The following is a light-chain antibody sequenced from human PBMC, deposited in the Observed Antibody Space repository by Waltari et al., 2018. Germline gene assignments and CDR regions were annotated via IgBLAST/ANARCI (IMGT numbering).Light chain of an antibody. J-gene: IGKJ1*01. CDR3: QNHERLPAT. CDR2: AAS. CDR1: QSVSKY. V-gene: IGKV3-20*01. Sequence: EVVLTQSPGTLSLSPGERATLSCRASQSVSKYLAWYQQRPGQAPRLLIYAASTRATGIPDRFSGSGYGTDFSLTISRLEPEDFAVYYCQNHERLPATFGQGTNVEIK.